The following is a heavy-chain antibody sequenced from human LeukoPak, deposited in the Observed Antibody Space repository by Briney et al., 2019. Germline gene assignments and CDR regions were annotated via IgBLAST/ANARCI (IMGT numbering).Heavy chain of an antibody. J-gene: IGHJ6*03. D-gene: IGHD3-16*01. Sequence: GGSLRLSCAASGFTFNRYWMSWVRQAPGKGLEWVANIKQDGSEKYYVDSVKGRFTISRDNAKNSLYLQMNSLRAEDTAVYYCARRFGAARDDYMDVWGKGTTVTVS. CDR1: GFTFNRYW. CDR2: IKQDGSEK. CDR3: ARRFGAARDDYMDV. V-gene: IGHV3-7*01.